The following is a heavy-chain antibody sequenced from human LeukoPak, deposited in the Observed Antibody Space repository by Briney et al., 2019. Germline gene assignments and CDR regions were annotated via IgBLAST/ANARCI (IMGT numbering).Heavy chain of an antibody. D-gene: IGHD3-22*01. CDR3: ARDSSGSFDI. J-gene: IGHJ3*02. CDR1: GGSISSGGYS. Sequence: SETLSLTCAVSGGSISSGGYSWSWIRQPPGKGLEWIGYTYHSGGTYYNPSLKSRVTISVDRSKNQFSLKLSSVTAADTAVYYCARDSSGSFDIWGQGTMVSVSS. CDR2: TYHSGGT. V-gene: IGHV4-30-2*01.